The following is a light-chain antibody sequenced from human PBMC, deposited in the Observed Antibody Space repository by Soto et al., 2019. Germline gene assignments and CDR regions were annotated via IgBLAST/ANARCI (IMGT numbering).Light chain of an antibody. J-gene: IGLJ1*01. V-gene: IGLV2-8*01. CDR3: RSYAGSNNYV. Sequence: QASLTQPPSASGSPGQSVTIACTGTISDVGGYQYVSWYQQYPGKAPKLMIYAVNKRPSGVPDRFSGSRSGNTASLTVSGLQAEDEADYYCRSYAGSNNYVFGTGTKVTVL. CDR2: AVN. CDR1: ISDVGGYQY.